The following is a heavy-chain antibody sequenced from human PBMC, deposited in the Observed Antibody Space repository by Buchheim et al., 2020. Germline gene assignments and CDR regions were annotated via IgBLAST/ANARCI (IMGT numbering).Heavy chain of an antibody. J-gene: IGHJ4*02. V-gene: IGHV3-23*01. CDR1: GFTSTSYG. CDR3: AKDGGRTSWGISPLYYFDH. D-gene: IGHD3-16*01. CDR2: SSGSGFGA. Sequence: EVQLLESGGDLARPGGSLRLSCAGSGFTSTSYGMSWVRQAPGRGLEWVAGSSGSGFGAWYADSVKGRFTISRDHSKNKLVLQMDSLRVEDTAVYYCAKDGGRTSWGISPLYYFDHWGQGSL.